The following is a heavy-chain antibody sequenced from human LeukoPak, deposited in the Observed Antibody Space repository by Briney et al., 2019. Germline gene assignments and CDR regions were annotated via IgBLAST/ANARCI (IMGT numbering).Heavy chain of an antibody. CDR3: AKEYVPALEKSYYYYYGMDV. V-gene: IGHV3-30*18. CDR1: GFTFSSYG. J-gene: IGHJ6*02. CDR2: ISYDGSNK. Sequence: PGRSLRLSCAASGFTFSSYGMHWVRQAPGKGLGWVAVISYDGSNKYYADSVKGRFTISRDNSKNTLYLQMNSLRAEDTAVYYCAKEYVPALEKSYYYYYGMDVWGQGTTVTVSS. D-gene: IGHD5-24*01.